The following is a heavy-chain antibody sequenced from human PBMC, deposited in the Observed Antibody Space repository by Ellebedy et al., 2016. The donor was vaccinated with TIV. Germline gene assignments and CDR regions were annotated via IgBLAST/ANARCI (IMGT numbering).Heavy chain of an antibody. J-gene: IGHJ4*02. CDR1: GFTFSSYA. CDR2: ISGSGGST. V-gene: IGHV3-23*01. CDR3: AKVPEVVVVAAPWDY. D-gene: IGHD2-15*01. Sequence: PGGSLRLSCAASGFTFSSYAMSWVRQAPGKGLEWVSAISGSGGSTYYADYVKGRFTISRDNSKNTLYLQMNSRRAEDTAVYYCAKVPEVVVVAAPWDYWGQGTLVTVSS.